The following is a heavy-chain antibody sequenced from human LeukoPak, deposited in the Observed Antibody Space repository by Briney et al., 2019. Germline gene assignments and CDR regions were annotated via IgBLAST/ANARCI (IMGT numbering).Heavy chain of an antibody. CDR3: AKDGYYYDGSGENFDY. Sequence: GGSLRLSCAASGFTFSSYAMSWVRQAPGKGLEWVSAISGSGGSTYYADSVKGRFTISRDNSKNTLYLQMNSLRAEDTAVYYCAKDGYYYDGSGENFDYWGQGTLVTVSS. J-gene: IGHJ4*02. D-gene: IGHD3-22*01. CDR1: GFTFSSYA. CDR2: ISGSGGST. V-gene: IGHV3-23*01.